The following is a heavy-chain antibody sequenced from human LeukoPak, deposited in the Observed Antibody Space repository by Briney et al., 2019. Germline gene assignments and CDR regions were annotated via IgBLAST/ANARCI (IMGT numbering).Heavy chain of an antibody. J-gene: IGHJ6*03. CDR1: GGSISTYY. Sequence: PSETLSLTCTVSGGSISTYYWSWIRQPAGKGLEWIGRIYSSGSTTYNPSLKSRVTMSLDTSKNQFSLKLTSVTVADTAVYYCARETSLTTVTSQKDYYYYYMDVWGKGTTVTVSS. D-gene: IGHD4-11*01. CDR3: ARETSLTTVTSQKDYYYYYMDV. CDR2: IYSSGST. V-gene: IGHV4-4*07.